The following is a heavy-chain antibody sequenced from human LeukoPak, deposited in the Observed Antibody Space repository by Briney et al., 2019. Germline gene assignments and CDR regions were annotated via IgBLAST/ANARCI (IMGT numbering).Heavy chain of an antibody. CDR2: ISGSGGST. Sequence: GGSLRLSCAASGFTFSSYGMNWVRQAPGTGLEWVSAISGSGGSTYYADSVKGRFTISRDNSKNTLYLQMNSLRAEDTAVYYCATDSILRFLEWLLGFDYWGQGTQVTVSS. CDR1: GFTFSSYG. D-gene: IGHD3-3*01. J-gene: IGHJ4*02. CDR3: ATDSILRFLEWLLGFDY. V-gene: IGHV3-23*01.